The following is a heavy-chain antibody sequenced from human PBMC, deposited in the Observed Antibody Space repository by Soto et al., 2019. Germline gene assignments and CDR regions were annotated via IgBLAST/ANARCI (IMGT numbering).Heavy chain of an antibody. J-gene: IGHJ5*02. Sequence: PGGALRLSCAASGFTVSSNYMSWVRQAPGKGLEWVGRIRSKANSYATAYAASVKGRFTISRDDSKNTAYLQMNSLKTEDTAVYYCTSSILVPAAIRVYPWGQGTLVTVSS. CDR3: TSSILVPAAIRVYP. V-gene: IGHV3-73*01. CDR2: IRSKANSYAT. CDR1: GFTVSSNY. D-gene: IGHD2-2*02.